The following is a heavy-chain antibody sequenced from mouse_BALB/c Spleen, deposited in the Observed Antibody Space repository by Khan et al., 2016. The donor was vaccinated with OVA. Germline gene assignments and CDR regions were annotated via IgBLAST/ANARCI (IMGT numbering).Heavy chain of an antibody. D-gene: IGHD4-1*01. CDR2: ISSDGSYT. V-gene: IGHV5-6*01. J-gene: IGHJ3*01. CDR3: ASHLTGSFAY. CDR1: GFTFSSFG. Sequence: EVELVESGGDLVKPGGSLKLSCAASGFTFSSFGMSWVRQTPDKRLEWVATISSDGSYTYYPDSVKGRFTISRDNVKNTLYLQMSSLKSEDTAMYYCASHLTGSFAYWGRGTLVTVSA.